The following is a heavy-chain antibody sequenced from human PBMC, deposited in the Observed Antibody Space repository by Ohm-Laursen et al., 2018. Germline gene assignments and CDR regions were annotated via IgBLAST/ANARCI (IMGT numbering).Heavy chain of an antibody. CDR2: IKQDGSEK. D-gene: IGHD3-10*01. CDR3: AKDMRSYYYGSGPGS. V-gene: IGHV3-7*03. Sequence: SLRLSCAASGFTFSNYWMSWVRQAPGKGLEWVANIKQDGSEKYYVDSVTGRFTISRDNAKNSLYLQMNSLRAEDTALYYCAKDMRSYYYGSGPGSWGQGTLVTVSS. J-gene: IGHJ4*02. CDR1: GFTFSNYW.